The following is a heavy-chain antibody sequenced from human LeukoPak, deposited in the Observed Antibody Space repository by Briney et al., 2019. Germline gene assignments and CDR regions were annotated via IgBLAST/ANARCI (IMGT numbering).Heavy chain of an antibody. CDR2: IYTSGST. CDR3: ARDPSGSYGDWDY. Sequence: SETLSLTCTVSGGSISSYYWSWIRQPAGKGVEGIVRIYTSGSTNYNPSLKSRVIISVDTSKNQFSLKLSSVTAADTAVYYCARDPSGSYGDWDYWGQGTLVTVSS. D-gene: IGHD1-26*01. J-gene: IGHJ4*02. V-gene: IGHV4-4*07. CDR1: GGSISSYY.